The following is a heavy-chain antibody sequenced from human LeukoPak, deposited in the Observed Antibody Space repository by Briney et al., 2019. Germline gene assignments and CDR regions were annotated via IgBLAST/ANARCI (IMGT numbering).Heavy chain of an antibody. CDR2: ISAYNGNT. D-gene: IGHD2-15*01. Sequence: GASVKVSCKASGGTFSSYAISWVRQAPGQGLEWMGWISAYNGNTNYAQKLQGRVTMTTDTSTSTAYMELRSLRSDDTAVYYCARDLRRYCSGGSCLTEGYFDYWGQGTLVTVSS. CDR3: ARDLRRYCSGGSCLTEGYFDY. CDR1: GGTFSSYA. V-gene: IGHV1-18*01. J-gene: IGHJ4*02.